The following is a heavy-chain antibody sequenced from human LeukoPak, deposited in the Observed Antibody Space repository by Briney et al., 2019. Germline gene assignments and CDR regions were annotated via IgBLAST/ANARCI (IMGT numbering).Heavy chain of an antibody. V-gene: IGHV3-11*01. D-gene: IGHD3-10*01. CDR2: ISSSGSTI. CDR3: ARVTLWFGEVNYFDY. CDR1: GFTFSDYY. Sequence: GGSLRLSCAASGFTFSDYYMSWIRQAPGKGLEWVSYISSSGSTIYYADSVKGRFTISRDNAKNSLYLQMNSLRAEDTAVYYCARVTLWFGEVNYFDYWGQGTLVTVSS. J-gene: IGHJ4*02.